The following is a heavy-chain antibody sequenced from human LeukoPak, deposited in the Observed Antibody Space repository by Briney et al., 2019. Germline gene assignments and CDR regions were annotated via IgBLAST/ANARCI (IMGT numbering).Heavy chain of an antibody. CDR2: ISSSSYI. CDR1: GFTFSSYS. D-gene: IGHD2-15*01. Sequence: GGSLRLSCAASGFTFSSYSMNWVRQAPGKGLEWVSSISSSSYIYYADSVKGRFTISRDNAKNSLYLQMNSLRAEDTAVYYCARDYCSGGSCSSFDYWGQGTLVTVSS. J-gene: IGHJ4*02. CDR3: ARDYCSGGSCSSFDY. V-gene: IGHV3-21*01.